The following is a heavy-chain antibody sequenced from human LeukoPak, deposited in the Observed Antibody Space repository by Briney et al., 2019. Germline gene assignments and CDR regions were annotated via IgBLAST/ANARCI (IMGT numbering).Heavy chain of an antibody. V-gene: IGHV4-59*01. CDR3: AREYCTRTTCYFDY. CDR1: GGSNSSDY. Sequence: SETLSLTCSVSGGSNSSDYWSWIRQPPEKGLEWIGYILYSGSTNYNPSLKSRLTISVDTSKNQFSLKLSSVTAADTAVYYCAREYCTRTTCYFDYWGQGTLVTVSS. D-gene: IGHD2-2*01. CDR2: ILYSGST. J-gene: IGHJ4*02.